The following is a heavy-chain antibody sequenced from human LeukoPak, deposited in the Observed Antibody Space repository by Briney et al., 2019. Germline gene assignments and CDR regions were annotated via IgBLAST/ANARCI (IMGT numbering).Heavy chain of an antibody. CDR2: ISPNDGNT. V-gene: IGHV1-18*01. D-gene: IGHD3-9*01. J-gene: IGHJ4*02. Sequence: ASVKVSCKASGYTFTSYGISWVRQAPGQGLEWMGWISPNDGNTYYVQNFQGRVTMTTDTSTSTAYMELRSLRSDDTAVYYCARVDILTGYYFFDSWGQGTLVTVSS. CDR3: ARVDILTGYYFFDS. CDR1: GYTFTSYG.